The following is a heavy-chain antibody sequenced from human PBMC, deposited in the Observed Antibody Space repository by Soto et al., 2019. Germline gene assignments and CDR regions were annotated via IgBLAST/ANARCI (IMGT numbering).Heavy chain of an antibody. D-gene: IGHD2-2*01. CDR1: GGSVFSSGYY. Sequence: QVQLQESGPGLVKPSQTLSLTCTVSGGSVFSSGYYWTWIRQHPGKGLEWIGYIYYSGSTYYNPSLESRVTIPLYTSKNQFSLKLRSVTAADTAVYYCARDLGGGYYFDSWGQGTLVTVSS. CDR3: ARDLGGGYYFDS. CDR2: IYYSGST. V-gene: IGHV4-31*03. J-gene: IGHJ4*02.